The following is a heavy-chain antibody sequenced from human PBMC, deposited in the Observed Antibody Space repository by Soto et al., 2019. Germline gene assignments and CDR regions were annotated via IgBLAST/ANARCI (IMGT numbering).Heavy chain of an antibody. D-gene: IGHD6-13*01. Sequence: PSETLSLTCTVSGGSISSSSYYWGWIRKPPGKGLEWIGSIYYSGSTYYNPSLKSRVTISVDTSKNQFSLKLSSVTAADTAVYYCARHVTPGIAAAGLGTYWYFDLWYFDLWGRGTLVTVSS. V-gene: IGHV4-39*01. CDR2: IYYSGST. CDR3: ARHVTPGIAAAGLGTYWYFDLWYFDL. J-gene: IGHJ2*01. CDR1: GGSISSSSYY.